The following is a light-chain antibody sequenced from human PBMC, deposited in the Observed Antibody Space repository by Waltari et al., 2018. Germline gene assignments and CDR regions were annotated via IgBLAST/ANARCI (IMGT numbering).Light chain of an antibody. J-gene: IGKJ1*01. CDR1: QSVSRA. CDR3: QHYVNLPVT. Sequence: EIVLTQSPGTLSLSPGERATLSCRASQSVSRALAWYQQKPGHAPRLLIYAASTRATGFPDRLSGSGYETDFSLTIGRLDPEDFAVYYCQHYVNLPVTFGQGTKVEI. CDR2: AAS. V-gene: IGKV3-20*01.